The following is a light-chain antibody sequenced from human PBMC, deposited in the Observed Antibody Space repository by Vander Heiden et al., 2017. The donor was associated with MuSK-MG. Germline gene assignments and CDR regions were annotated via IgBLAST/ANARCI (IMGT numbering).Light chain of an antibody. CDR3: QQYYSPPFT. Sequence: DIVMTQSPYLLGVSLGERATITCKSSQSVLYTSNNKNYLAWYQQKPGQPPKLLIYWASTRQSGVPERFSGSGSGTDFTLTINNLQAEDLAVYSCQQYYSPPFTFGPGTTVEIK. CDR2: WAS. J-gene: IGKJ3*01. CDR1: QSVLYTSNNKNY. V-gene: IGKV4-1*01.